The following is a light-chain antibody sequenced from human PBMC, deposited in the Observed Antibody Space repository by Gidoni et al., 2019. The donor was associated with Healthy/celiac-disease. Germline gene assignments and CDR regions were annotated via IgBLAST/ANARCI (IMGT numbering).Light chain of an antibody. J-gene: IGLJ1*01. Sequence: QSARTQPASVSGSPGQSITISCTGTSSDVGGYNYVSWYQQHPCKAPKLMIYEVSNRPSGVSNRFSGSKSGNTASLTISGLQAEDEADYYCSSYTSSSTLYVFGTGTKVTVL. CDR1: SSDVGGYNY. V-gene: IGLV2-14*01. CDR2: EVS. CDR3: SSYTSSSTLYV.